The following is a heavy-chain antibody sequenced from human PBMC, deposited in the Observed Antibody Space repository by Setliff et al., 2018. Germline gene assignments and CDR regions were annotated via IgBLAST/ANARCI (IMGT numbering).Heavy chain of an antibody. D-gene: IGHD5-18*01. CDR2: FSSRNDYI. V-gene: IGHV3-21*01. CDR3: ARSPGWIPWFDS. Sequence: PGGSLRLSCAASGFTFSTYRMHWVRQAPGKGLEWVAFFSSRNDYIYHADSVKGRFTISRDNAKTSLYLQMDSLRVEDTAVYFCARSPGWIPWFDSWGQGTLVTVSS. J-gene: IGHJ5*01. CDR1: GFTFSTYR.